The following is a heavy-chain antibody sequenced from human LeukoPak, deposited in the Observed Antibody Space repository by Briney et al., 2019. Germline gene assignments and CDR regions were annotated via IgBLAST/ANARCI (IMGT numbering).Heavy chain of an antibody. Sequence: GASVKVSCKASGYTFSTYAMHWVRQAPGQRLEWMGWINAGNGNTKYSQKFQGRVILTSDTSASTAYMELSSLRSEDTAVYYCATRYNYNWGFDYWGPGTLVTVSS. CDR1: GYTFSTYA. D-gene: IGHD5-18*01. V-gene: IGHV1-3*01. J-gene: IGHJ4*02. CDR2: INAGNGNT. CDR3: ATRYNYNWGFDY.